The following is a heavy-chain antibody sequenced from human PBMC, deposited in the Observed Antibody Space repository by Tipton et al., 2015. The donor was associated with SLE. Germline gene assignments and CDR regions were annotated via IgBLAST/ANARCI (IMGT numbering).Heavy chain of an antibody. CDR2: IYYRVST. CDR3: ARDSGWLVDC. J-gene: IGHJ4*01. Sequence: TLSLTCTVSGDSISGYYWSWIRQRPGKGLEWIGHIYIYYRVSTYYNPSLESRVTISADTSKNQFSLQLDSVTPEDTAVYYCARDSGWLVDCWGHGTLVTVSS. D-gene: IGHD6-19*01. CDR1: GDSISGYY. V-gene: IGHV4-31*03.